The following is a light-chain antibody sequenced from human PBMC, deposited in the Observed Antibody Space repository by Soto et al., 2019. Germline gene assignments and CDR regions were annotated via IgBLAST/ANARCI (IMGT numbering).Light chain of an antibody. CDR3: CSYAGSGTFL. J-gene: IGLJ3*02. CDR1: SSDVGNFNL. V-gene: IGLV2-23*02. CDR2: EVI. Sequence: QSALTQPASVSGSPGQSITISCTGTSSDVGNFNLVSWYQQFPGKAPTVLIYEVIKRPSGVSNRFSGSKSGNTASLTISGVQAEDEAQYYCCSYAGSGTFLFGGGTKLTVL.